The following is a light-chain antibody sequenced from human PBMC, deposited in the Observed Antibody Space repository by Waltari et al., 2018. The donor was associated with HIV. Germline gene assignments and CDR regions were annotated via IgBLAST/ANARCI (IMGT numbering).Light chain of an antibody. Sequence: DIVMTQSPDSLAVSLGERVTIHCKSSQSVLYSSNNKNYVAWYQQKPGQPPKLLIYWASTRESGVPDRFSGSGSGTDFTLTISSLQAEDVAVYYCQQYYDTPLTFGGGTKVEIK. V-gene: IGKV4-1*01. CDR2: WAS. CDR3: QQYYDTPLT. CDR1: QSVLYSSNNKNY. J-gene: IGKJ4*01.